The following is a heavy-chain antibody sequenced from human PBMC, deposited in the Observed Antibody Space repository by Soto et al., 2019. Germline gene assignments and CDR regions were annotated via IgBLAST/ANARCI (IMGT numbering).Heavy chain of an antibody. D-gene: IGHD6-13*01. CDR2: IIPIFGTA. Sequence: SVKVSCKASGGTFSSYAISWVRQAPGQGLEWMGGIIPIFGTANYAQKFQGRVTITADESTSTAYMELSSLRSEDTAVYYCASRIAAAGRNYYYYGMDVWGQGTTVTVYS. V-gene: IGHV1-69*13. CDR3: ASRIAAAGRNYYYYGMDV. J-gene: IGHJ6*02. CDR1: GGTFSSYA.